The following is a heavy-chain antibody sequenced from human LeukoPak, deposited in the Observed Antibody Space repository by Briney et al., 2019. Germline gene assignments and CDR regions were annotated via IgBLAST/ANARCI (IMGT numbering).Heavy chain of an antibody. Sequence: PSETLSLTCTVSGGSISSSSYYWGWIRQPPGKGLEWIGSIYYSGSTYYNPSLKSRVTISVDTSKNQFSLKLNSVTAADTAVYYCARLNVLSNSPVHHLDYWGQGTLVTVSS. D-gene: IGHD6-13*01. CDR2: IYYSGST. CDR1: GGSISSSSYY. J-gene: IGHJ4*02. V-gene: IGHV4-39*07. CDR3: ARLNVLSNSPVHHLDY.